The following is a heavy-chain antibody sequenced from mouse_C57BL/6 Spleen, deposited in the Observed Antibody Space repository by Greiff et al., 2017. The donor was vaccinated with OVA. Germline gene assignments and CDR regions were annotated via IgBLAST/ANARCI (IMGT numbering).Heavy chain of an antibody. CDR1: GFSLTSSA. CDR2: IWTGGGT. D-gene: IGHD2-3*01. CDR3: ARESGWLLYYAMDY. Sequence: QVTLKESGPGLVAPSQSLSITCTVSGFSLTSSAISWVRQPPGKGLAWLGVIWTGGGTNYNSALKSRLSISKDNSKSQVFLKMNSLQTDDTARYYCARESGWLLYYAMDYWGQGTSVTVSS. V-gene: IGHV2-9-1*01. J-gene: IGHJ4*01.